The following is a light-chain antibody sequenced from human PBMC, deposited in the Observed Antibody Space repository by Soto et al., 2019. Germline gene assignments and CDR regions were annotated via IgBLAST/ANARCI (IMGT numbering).Light chain of an antibody. CDR1: QSINNRY. J-gene: IGKJ3*01. Sequence: EIVLTQSPGTLSLSPGEIATLSCRASQSINNRYLAWYQQKPRQAPRLLIYGASSRATCIPDRFSGSGSGTDFTLTISRLEPEDVGVYYCQQFGSSPGFTFGPGTKVDMK. CDR3: QQFGSSPGFT. V-gene: IGKV3-20*01. CDR2: GAS.